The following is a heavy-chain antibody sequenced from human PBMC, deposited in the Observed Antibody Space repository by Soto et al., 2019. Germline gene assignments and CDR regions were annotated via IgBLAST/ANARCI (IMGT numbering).Heavy chain of an antibody. D-gene: IGHD3-3*02. V-gene: IGHV3-15*05. J-gene: IGHJ4*02. CDR1: GFTFFTAW. CDR2: IKSRTDGGTT. Sequence: EVQLVQSGGGLVEPGGSLRLSCAASGFTFFTAWMGWFRLVPGKGLEWVGSIKSRTDGGTTEYAAFVKGRFTISRDDAKKTQYLQINSLQTEDTAVYYCTTDLSIYNFGAVTDLGYCGQGTPVTVSS. CDR3: TTDLSIYNFGAVTDLGY.